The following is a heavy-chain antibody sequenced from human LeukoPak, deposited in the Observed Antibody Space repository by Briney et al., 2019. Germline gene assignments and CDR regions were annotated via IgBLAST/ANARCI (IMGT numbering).Heavy chain of an antibody. CDR1: GGSISTYY. Sequence: PSETLSLTCTVSGGSISTYYWSWIRQPPGKGLEWIGYIYHSGSTYYNPSLKSRVTISVDRSKNQFSLKLSSVTAADTAVYYCARLDSSGWYSADYWGQGTLVTVSS. CDR2: IYHSGST. CDR3: ARLDSSGWYSADY. D-gene: IGHD6-19*01. J-gene: IGHJ4*02. V-gene: IGHV4-59*04.